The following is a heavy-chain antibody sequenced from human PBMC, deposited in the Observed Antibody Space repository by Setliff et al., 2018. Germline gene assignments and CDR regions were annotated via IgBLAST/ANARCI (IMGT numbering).Heavy chain of an antibody. CDR2: IYYSGST. V-gene: IGHV4-39*01. J-gene: IGHJ4*02. CDR3: ARHWDFCGGNCPHNSIDY. CDR1: GGSISSRNYY. Sequence: SETLSLTCTVSGGSISSRNYYWGWIRQPPGKGLEWIGSIYYSGSTYYNPSLKSRITISVDTSKNQFSLKLNSVTAADTAVYYCARHWDFCGGNCPHNSIDYWGRGALVTVSS. D-gene: IGHD2-21*02.